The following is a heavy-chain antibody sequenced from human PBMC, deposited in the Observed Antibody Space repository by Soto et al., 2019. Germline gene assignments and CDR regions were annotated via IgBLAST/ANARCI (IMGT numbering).Heavy chain of an antibody. D-gene: IGHD2-21*02. CDR3: ARGDTIVVVTASLAY. Sequence: ASVKVSCKASGYTFTSYYIHWVRQAPGQGLEWMGIINPASGRTTFAEKFHGRVTLTTDTSTSTVYMEVTGLNTDDTAVYYRARGDTIVVVTASLAYWGQGALVTVSS. CDR1: GYTFTSYY. J-gene: IGHJ4*02. V-gene: IGHV1-46*01. CDR2: INPASGRT.